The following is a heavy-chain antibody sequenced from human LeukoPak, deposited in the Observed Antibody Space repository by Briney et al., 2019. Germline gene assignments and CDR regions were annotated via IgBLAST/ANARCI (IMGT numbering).Heavy chain of an antibody. J-gene: IGHJ4*02. D-gene: IGHD6-6*01. Sequence: ASVKVSCKASGYTFTGYYMHWVRQAPAQGLAWMGWINPNSGGTNYAQKFQGRVTMTRDKSISTAYMELSRLRSDDTAVYYCAREWKDSSSSLDYWGQGTLVTVSS. CDR2: INPNSGGT. CDR1: GYTFTGYY. CDR3: AREWKDSSSSLDY. V-gene: IGHV1-2*02.